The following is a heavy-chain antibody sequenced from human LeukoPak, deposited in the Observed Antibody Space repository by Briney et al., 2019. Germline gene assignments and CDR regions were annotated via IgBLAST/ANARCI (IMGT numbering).Heavy chain of an antibody. J-gene: IGHJ4*02. D-gene: IGHD5-24*01. CDR1: GGSFSGYY. CDR2: INHSGST. V-gene: IGHV4-34*01. Sequence: SETLSLTCAVYGGSFSGYYWSWIRQPPGKGLEWIGEINHSGSTNYNPSLKSRVTISVGTSKNQFSLKLSSVTAADTAVYYCARGREMATIDYWGQGTLVTVSS. CDR3: ARGREMATIDY.